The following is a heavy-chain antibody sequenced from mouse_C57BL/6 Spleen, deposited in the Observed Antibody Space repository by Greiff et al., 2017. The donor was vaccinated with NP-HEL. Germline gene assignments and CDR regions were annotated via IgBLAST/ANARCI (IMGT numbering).Heavy chain of an antibody. CDR2: ISSGGSYT. V-gene: IGHV5-6*01. CDR3: ARRHYSNYESGMDY. D-gene: IGHD2-5*01. Sequence: EVQLVESGGDLVKPGGSLKLSCAASGFTFSSYGMSWVRQTPDKRLEWVATISSGGSYTYYPDSVKGRFTISRDNAKNTLYLQMSSLKSEDTAMYYCARRHYSNYESGMDYWGQGTSVTVSS. J-gene: IGHJ4*01. CDR1: GFTFSSYG.